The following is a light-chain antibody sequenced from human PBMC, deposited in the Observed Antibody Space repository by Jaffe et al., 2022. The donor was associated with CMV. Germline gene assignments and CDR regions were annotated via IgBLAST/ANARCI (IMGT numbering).Light chain of an antibody. CDR2: DVS. CDR1: SSDVGGYNS. J-gene: IGLJ2*01. CDR3: SSYASSNTVV. Sequence: QSALTQPASVSGSPGQSITISCTGTSSDVGGYNSVSWYQQHPGKAPKLLIYDVSSRPSGVSNRFSGSKSGNTASLTISGLQAEDEADYYCSSYASSNTVVFGGGTKVTVL. V-gene: IGLV2-14*03.